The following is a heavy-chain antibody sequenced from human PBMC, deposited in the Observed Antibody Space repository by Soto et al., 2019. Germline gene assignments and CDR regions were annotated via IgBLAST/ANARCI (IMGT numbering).Heavy chain of an antibody. D-gene: IGHD2-2*01. CDR3: AREVPAAMPGRDYYYYMDV. CDR2: IKQDGSEK. CDR1: GFTFSSYW. J-gene: IGHJ6*03. V-gene: IGHV3-7*04. Sequence: GGSLRLSCAASGFTFSSYWMSWVRQAPGKGLEWVANIKQDGSEKYYVDSVKGRFTISRDNAKNSLYLQMNSLRAEDTAVYYCAREVPAAMPGRDYYYYMDVWGKGTTVTVSS.